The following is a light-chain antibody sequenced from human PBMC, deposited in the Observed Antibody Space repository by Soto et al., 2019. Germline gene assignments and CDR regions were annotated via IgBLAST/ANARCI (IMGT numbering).Light chain of an antibody. V-gene: IGLV2-14*01. CDR1: SSDIGAYDY. CDR2: EVT. J-gene: IGLJ1*01. CDR3: FSLITAHTHI. Sequence: QSALTQPASVSGSPGQSITISCTGTSSDIGAYDYVSWFQQHPDKAPKLMISEVTNRPSGVSDRFSGSKSGNAASLTISGLQAEDEAYYFCFSLITAHTHIFGTGTKATVL.